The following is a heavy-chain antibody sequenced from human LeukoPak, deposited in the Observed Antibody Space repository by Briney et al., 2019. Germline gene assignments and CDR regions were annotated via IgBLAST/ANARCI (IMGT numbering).Heavy chain of an antibody. V-gene: IGHV4-39*01. D-gene: IGHD5-24*01. Sequence: SETLSLTCTVSGGSISSSSYSWGWIRQPPGKGLEWIGSIYYSGSTYYNPSLKSRVTISVDTSKNQISLKLNSVTAADTAVYYCARQSMAAANWFDPWGQGTLVTVSS. CDR2: IYYSGST. J-gene: IGHJ5*02. CDR3: ARQSMAAANWFDP. CDR1: GGSISSSSYS.